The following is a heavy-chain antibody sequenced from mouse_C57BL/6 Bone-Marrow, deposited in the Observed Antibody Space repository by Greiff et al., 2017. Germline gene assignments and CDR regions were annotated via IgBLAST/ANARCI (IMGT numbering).Heavy chain of an antibody. Sequence: VQLQQPGAELVKPGASVKLSCKASGYTFTSYWMHWVKQRPGQGLEWIGMIHPNSGSTNYNEKFKSKATLTLDKSSSTAYMQLSSLTSEDSAVYYCARSFFTTVDYWGQGTTLTVSS. J-gene: IGHJ2*01. CDR3: ARSFFTTVDY. D-gene: IGHD1-1*01. CDR2: IHPNSGST. CDR1: GYTFTSYW. V-gene: IGHV1-64*01.